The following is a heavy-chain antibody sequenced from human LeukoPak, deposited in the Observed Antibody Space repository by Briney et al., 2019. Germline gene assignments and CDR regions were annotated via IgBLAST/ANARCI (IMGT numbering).Heavy chain of an antibody. Sequence: ASVKVSCKASGYTFTSYGISWVRQAPGQGLEWMGWISAYNGNTNYAQKLQGRVTMTTDTSTSTAYMELRSLRSDDTAVYYCARAFRGYSYGYFFDYWGQGTLVTVSS. J-gene: IGHJ4*02. V-gene: IGHV1-18*01. CDR2: ISAYNGNT. CDR3: ARAFRGYSYGYFFDY. D-gene: IGHD5-18*01. CDR1: GYTFTSYG.